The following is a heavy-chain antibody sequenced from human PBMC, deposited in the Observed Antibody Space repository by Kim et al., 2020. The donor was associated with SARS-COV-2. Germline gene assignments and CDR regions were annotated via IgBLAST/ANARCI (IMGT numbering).Heavy chain of an antibody. V-gene: IGHV4-59*01. J-gene: IGHJ4*02. D-gene: IGHD6-6*01. CDR2: IYYSGST. CDR3: AREKLGFDY. CDR1: GGSISSYY. Sequence: SETLSLTCTVSGGSISSYYWSWIRQPPGKGLEWIGYIYYSGSTNYNPSLKSRVTISVDTSKNQFSLKLSSVTAADTAVYYCAREKLGFDYWGQGTLVTVSS.